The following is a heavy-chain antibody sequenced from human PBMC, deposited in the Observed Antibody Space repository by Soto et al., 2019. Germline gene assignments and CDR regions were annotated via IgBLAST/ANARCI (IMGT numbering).Heavy chain of an antibody. Sequence: SVKVSCKASGGTFSSYAISWVRQAPGQGLEWMGGIIPIFGTANYAQKFQGRVTITTDESTSTAYMELSSLRSEDTAVYYCARSPHCSSTSCYHYYYGMDVWGQGTTVTVSS. CDR1: GGTFSSYA. CDR3: ARSPHCSSTSCYHYYYGMDV. V-gene: IGHV1-69*05. J-gene: IGHJ6*02. CDR2: IIPIFGTA. D-gene: IGHD2-2*01.